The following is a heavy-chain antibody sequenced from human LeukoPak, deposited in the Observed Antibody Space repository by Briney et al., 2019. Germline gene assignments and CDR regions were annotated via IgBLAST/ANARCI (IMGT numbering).Heavy chain of an antibody. J-gene: IGHJ6*02. CDR1: AGSISSGDYY. CDR2: IYYSGRT. D-gene: IGHD3-3*01. V-gene: IGHV4-31*03. Sequence: SDTLSLTSTVSAGSISSGDYYWSWIRQHPGKGLEWIGYIYYSGRTYYNPSLKSRVTISVDTSKNQFSLKLNSVTAADTAVYYCARDRYDSYPMDVWGQGTTVTVSS. CDR3: ARDRYDSYPMDV.